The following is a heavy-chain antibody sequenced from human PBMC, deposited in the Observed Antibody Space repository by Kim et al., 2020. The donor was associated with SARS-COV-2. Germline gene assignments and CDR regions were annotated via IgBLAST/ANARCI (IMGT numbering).Heavy chain of an antibody. Sequence: VQGRFTSSRDNAKNSLYLQMNSLRAEDTAVYYCARVTDYGGNSGGNYFDYWGQGTLVTVSS. J-gene: IGHJ4*02. D-gene: IGHD4-17*01. V-gene: IGHV3-21*01. CDR3: ARVTDYGGNSGGNYFDY.